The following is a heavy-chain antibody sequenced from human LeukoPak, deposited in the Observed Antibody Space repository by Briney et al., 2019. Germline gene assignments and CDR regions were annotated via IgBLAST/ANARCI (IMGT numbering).Heavy chain of an antibody. D-gene: IGHD3-10*01. CDR2: ISTTSSTI. Sequence: GESLRLSCAASGFTSSSYSMNWVRQAPGKGLEWVSYISTTSSTISYADSVKGRFTISRDNAKNSVYLQMNSLRAEDTAVYYCASGERILNWFDPGGQGTLVTVSS. V-gene: IGHV3-48*01. J-gene: IGHJ5*02. CDR1: GFTSSSYS. CDR3: ASGERILNWFDP.